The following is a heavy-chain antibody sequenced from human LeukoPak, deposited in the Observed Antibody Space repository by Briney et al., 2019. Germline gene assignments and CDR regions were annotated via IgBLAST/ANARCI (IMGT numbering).Heavy chain of an antibody. V-gene: IGHV4-34*01. CDR2: INHSGST. CDR3: ARGRPTRNGYGYVVRSTPIDY. J-gene: IGHJ4*02. CDR1: GFTFSSYS. D-gene: IGHD5-18*01. Sequence: KPGGSLRLSCAASGFTFSSYSMNWVRQAPGKGLEWIGEINHSGSTNYNPSLKSRVTISVDTSKNQFSLKLSSVTAADTAVYYCARGRPTRNGYGYVVRSTPIDYWGQGTLVTVSS.